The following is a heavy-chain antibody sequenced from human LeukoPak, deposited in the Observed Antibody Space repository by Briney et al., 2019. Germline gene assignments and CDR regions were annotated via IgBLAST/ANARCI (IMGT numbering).Heavy chain of an antibody. D-gene: IGHD3-10*01. J-gene: IGHJ5*02. CDR3: ARGVGYYGSGSYYPSP. CDR2: IYYSGST. CDR1: GGSISSYY. V-gene: IGHV4-59*01. Sequence: SETLSLTCTVSGGSISSYYWSWIRQPPGKGLEWIGYIYYSGSTNYNPSLKSRVTISVDTSKNQFSLKLSSVTAADTTVYYCARGVGYYGSGSYYPSPWGQGTLVTVSS.